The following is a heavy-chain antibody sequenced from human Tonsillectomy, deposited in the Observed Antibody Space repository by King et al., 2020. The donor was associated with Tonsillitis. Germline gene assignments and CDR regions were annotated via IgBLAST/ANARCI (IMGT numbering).Heavy chain of an antibody. V-gene: IGHV5-51*03. CDR3: ARPVGVVTTNLDYFDY. D-gene: IGHD2-21*02. CDR1: GYSFTSYW. J-gene: IGHJ4*02. Sequence: VKLVESGAEVKKPGESLKISCKGSGYSFTSYWIGWVRQMPGKGLEWMGIIYPGDSDTRYSPSFQGQVTISADKSISTGYLQWSSLKASDTAMYYCARPVGVVTTNLDYFDYWGQGTLVTVSS. CDR2: IYPGDSDT.